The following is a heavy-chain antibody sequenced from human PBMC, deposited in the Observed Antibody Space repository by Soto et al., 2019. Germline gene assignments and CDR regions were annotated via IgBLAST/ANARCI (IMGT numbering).Heavy chain of an antibody. Sequence: SETLSLTCTVSGGSISSYYWSWIRQPPGKRLEWIGYIYYSGSTNYNPSLKSRVTISVDTSKNQFSLKLSSVTAADTAVYYCARTTEYYYYGMDVWGQGTTVTVSS. J-gene: IGHJ6*02. CDR2: IYYSGST. V-gene: IGHV4-59*01. D-gene: IGHD4-4*01. CDR3: ARTTEYYYYGMDV. CDR1: GGSISSYY.